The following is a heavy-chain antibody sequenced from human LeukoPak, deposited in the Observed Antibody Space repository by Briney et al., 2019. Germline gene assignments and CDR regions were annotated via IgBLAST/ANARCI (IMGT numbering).Heavy chain of an antibody. Sequence: GGSLRLSCAASGFTFDDYAMHWVRQAPGKGLEWMAFIEYDGKKLDHADSVKGRLTISRDNSINMVFLQMNSLGPEDTAVYYCAKQVRGPLMTGFFDHWGQGALVVVSS. CDR3: AKQVRGPLMTGFFDH. CDR1: GFTFDDYA. V-gene: IGHV3-30*02. J-gene: IGHJ4*02. CDR2: IEYDGKKL. D-gene: IGHD3-10*01.